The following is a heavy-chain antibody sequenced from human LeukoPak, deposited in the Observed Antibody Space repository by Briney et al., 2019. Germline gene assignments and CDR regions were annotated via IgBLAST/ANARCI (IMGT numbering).Heavy chain of an antibody. Sequence: GASVKVSCKASGYTFTGYYMHWVRQAPGQGLEWMGWINPNSVGTNYAQKFQGRVTMTRDTSISTAYMELSRLRSDDTAVYYCAGVKGGYDSKYYFDYWGQGTLVTVSS. CDR2: INPNSVGT. D-gene: IGHD5-12*01. J-gene: IGHJ4*02. CDR1: GYTFTGYY. V-gene: IGHV1-2*02. CDR3: AGVKGGYDSKYYFDY.